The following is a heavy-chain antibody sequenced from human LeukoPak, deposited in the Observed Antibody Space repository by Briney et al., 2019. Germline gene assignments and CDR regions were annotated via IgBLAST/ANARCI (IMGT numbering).Heavy chain of an antibody. D-gene: IGHD6-19*01. V-gene: IGHV3-21*01. CDR1: GFIFRDYS. J-gene: IGHJ6*02. CDR3: ARDGSSFSSAWYNHYGMDV. Sequence: GGSLRLSCGASGFIFRDYSMNWVRQAPGKGLEWVSSISKSSSYIYYADSVKGRFTISRDNAKNSLYLQMKSLSAGDTAVYYCARDGSSFSSAWYNHYGMDVWGQGTTVTVSS. CDR2: ISKSSSYI.